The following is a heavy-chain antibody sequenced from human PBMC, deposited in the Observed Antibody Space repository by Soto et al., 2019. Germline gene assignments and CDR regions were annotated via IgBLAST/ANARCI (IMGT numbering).Heavy chain of an antibody. V-gene: IGHV4-59*01. CDR2: IYYSGST. D-gene: IGHD3-10*01. CDR3: ARLWGKMVRGSKGDFDI. CDR1: GGSISSYY. J-gene: IGHJ3*02. Sequence: LETLSLTCTVSGGSISSYYWSWIRQPPGKGLEWIGYIYYSGSTNYNPSLKSRVTISVDTSKNQFSLKLSSVTAADTAVYYCARLWGKMVRGSKGDFDIWGQGTMVTVSS.